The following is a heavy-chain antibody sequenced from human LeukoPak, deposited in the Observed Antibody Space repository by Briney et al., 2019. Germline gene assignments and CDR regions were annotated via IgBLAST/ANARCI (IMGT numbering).Heavy chain of an antibody. D-gene: IGHD1-26*01. V-gene: IGHV3-30*18. CDR3: AKLGAVGATTDY. Sequence: PGGSLRLSCAASGFTFSSYGMHWVRQAPGKGLEWVAVISYDGSNKYYADSVKGRFTISRDNSKNTLYLQMNSLRAEDTAVYYCAKLGAVGATTDYWGQGTLVTVSS. CDR2: ISYDGSNK. J-gene: IGHJ4*02. CDR1: GFTFSSYG.